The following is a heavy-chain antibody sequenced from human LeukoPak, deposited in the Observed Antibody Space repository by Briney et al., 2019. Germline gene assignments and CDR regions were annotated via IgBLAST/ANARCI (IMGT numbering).Heavy chain of an antibody. J-gene: IGHJ6*03. V-gene: IGHV3-21*01. CDR2: ISSSSSYI. Sequence: GGSLRLSCAASGFTFSSYSMNWVRQAPGKGLEWVSSISSSSSYIYYADSVKGRFTISRDNAKNSLYLQMNSLRAEDTAVYYCARDRYSSSPSHHMDVWGKGTTVTVSS. CDR1: GFTFSSYS. CDR3: ARDRYSSSPSHHMDV. D-gene: IGHD6-6*01.